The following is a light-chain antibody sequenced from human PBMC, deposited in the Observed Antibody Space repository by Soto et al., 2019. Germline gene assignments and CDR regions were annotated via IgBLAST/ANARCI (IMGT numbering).Light chain of an antibody. J-gene: IGKJ5*01. CDR1: QSVNNW. V-gene: IGKV1-5*01. Sequence: MQTCQYPFTLSACTGDRVTITCRASQSVNNWLAWFQQKPGKAPKLLIYDASTLENGVPSRFSGSGFGTEFTLTISSLQSDDIATYYCQGKNTLGQGTRLEIK. CDR3: QGKNT. CDR2: DAS.